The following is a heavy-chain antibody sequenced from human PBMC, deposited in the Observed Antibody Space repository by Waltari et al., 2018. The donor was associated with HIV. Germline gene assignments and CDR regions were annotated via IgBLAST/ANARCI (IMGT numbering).Heavy chain of an antibody. D-gene: IGHD3-3*01. J-gene: IGHJ6*02. CDR2: IYYSGST. V-gene: IGHV4-59*01. Sequence: QVQLQESGPGLVKPSETLSLTCTVSGGSISSYYWSWIRQPPGKGLEWIWYIYYSGSTNYNPSLKSRVTISVDTSKNQFSLKLSSVTAADTAVYYCARDRDFCSGHYYYYGMDVWGQGTTVTVSS. CDR1: GGSISSYY. CDR3: ARDRDFCSGHYYYYGMDV.